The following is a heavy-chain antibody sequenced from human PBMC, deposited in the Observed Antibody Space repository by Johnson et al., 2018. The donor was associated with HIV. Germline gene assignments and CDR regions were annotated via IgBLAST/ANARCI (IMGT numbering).Heavy chain of an antibody. D-gene: IGHD1-1*01. CDR2: IRYDGSNK. Sequence: QVQLVESGGGVVQPGGSLRLSCAASGFTFSRYGMHWVRQAQGKGLEWVAFIRYDGSNKYYVDSVKGRFTISRDNSKNTLYLQMNSLRGEDTAVYYCAKASHWAFDIWGQGTMVTVSS. CDR1: GFTFSRYG. CDR3: AKASHWAFDI. V-gene: IGHV3-30*02. J-gene: IGHJ3*02.